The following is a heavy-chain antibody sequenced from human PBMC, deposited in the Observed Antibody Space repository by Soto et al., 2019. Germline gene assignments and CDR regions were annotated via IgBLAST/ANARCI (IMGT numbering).Heavy chain of an antibody. D-gene: IGHD3-10*01. CDR2: IDHSGTF. CDR1: GGSISAAGYS. CDR3: ARAQFYSGSGVYTNLMFDP. V-gene: IGHV4-30-2*01. Sequence: SETLSLTCAVSGGSISAAGYSWSWIRQPPGGGLEWIGYIDHSGTFLYNPSLKTRLTISLDRSNNRFSLNLNSVTAADTAVYYCARAQFYSGSGVYTNLMFDPWGQGTQVTVSS. J-gene: IGHJ5*02.